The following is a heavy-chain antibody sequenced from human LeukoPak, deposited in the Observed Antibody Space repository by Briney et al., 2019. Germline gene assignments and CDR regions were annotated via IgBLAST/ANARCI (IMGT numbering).Heavy chain of an antibody. CDR2: INPHSGVT. CDR3: VREGITKAFDV. Sequence: ASVKVSCKASGFTFTDYYMHWVRLAPGQGLEWMGYINPHSGVTSFPQKFRGRVTLTTDTSISAAYMELSSLISDDTAMYYCVREGITKAFDVWGQGALVTVSS. D-gene: IGHD1-14*01. J-gene: IGHJ4*02. V-gene: IGHV1-2*02. CDR1: GFTFTDYY.